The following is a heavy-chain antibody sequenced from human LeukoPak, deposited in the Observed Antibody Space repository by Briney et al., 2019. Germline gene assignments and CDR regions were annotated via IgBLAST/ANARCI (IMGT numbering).Heavy chain of an antibody. Sequence: GGSLRLSCAASGFTFCSYEMNWVRQAPGKGLEWVSYISSSDDTRTYADSVKGRFTISRDNAKNSLYLEMNSLRAEDTAVYYCAREIVSAVAGNFDYWGQGTLVTVSS. J-gene: IGHJ4*02. D-gene: IGHD6-19*01. CDR3: AREIVSAVAGNFDY. CDR2: ISSSDDTR. CDR1: GFTFCSYE. V-gene: IGHV3-48*03.